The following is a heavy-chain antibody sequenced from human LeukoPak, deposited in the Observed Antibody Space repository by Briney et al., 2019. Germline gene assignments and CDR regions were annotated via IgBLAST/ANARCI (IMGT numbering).Heavy chain of an antibody. V-gene: IGHV3-30*02. CDR2: IRYDGNNK. CDR1: GFTFTTCA. J-gene: IGHJ6*03. D-gene: IGHD6-13*01. CDR3: AKGTSLSSSWYYYYYMDV. Sequence: GGSLRLSCAASGFTFTTCAMHWVRQAPGKGLEWVAYIRYDGNNKNYADSVKGRFTISRDNSKNTLYLQMNSLRAEDTAVYYCAKGTSLSSSWYYYYYMDVWGKGTTVTVSS.